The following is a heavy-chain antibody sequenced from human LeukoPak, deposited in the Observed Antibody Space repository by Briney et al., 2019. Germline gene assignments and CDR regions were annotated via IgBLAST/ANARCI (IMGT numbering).Heavy chain of an antibody. D-gene: IGHD6-19*01. CDR1: GYTFSTYA. CDR3: SRDPSNTSGWKTWFDP. Sequence: ASVKVSCKASGYTFSTYAITWVRQAPGQGLEWMGWISAYNGDTKYSQSLQGRVTMTTDRYTSTAYLELRSLRSDDTAVYYCSRDPSNTSGWKTWFDPWGQGTLVTVSS. J-gene: IGHJ5*02. V-gene: IGHV1-18*04. CDR2: ISAYNGDT.